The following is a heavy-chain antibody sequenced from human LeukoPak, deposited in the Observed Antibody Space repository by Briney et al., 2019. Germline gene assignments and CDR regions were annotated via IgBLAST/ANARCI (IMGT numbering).Heavy chain of an antibody. Sequence: SDALSLTCTVSGGSNSNYYWSWIRQPPGKGLEWIGYIYYSGSTNYNPSLKSRVTISVDTSKNQFSLKLSSVTAADTAVYYCTRGGYSSPNRMDYWGQGTLVTVSS. V-gene: IGHV4-59*07. D-gene: IGHD6-13*01. CDR1: GGSNSNYY. CDR2: IYYSGST. CDR3: TRGGYSSPNRMDY. J-gene: IGHJ4*02.